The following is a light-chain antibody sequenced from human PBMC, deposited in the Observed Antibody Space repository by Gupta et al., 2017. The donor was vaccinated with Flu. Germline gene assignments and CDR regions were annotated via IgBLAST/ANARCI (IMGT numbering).Light chain of an antibody. Sequence: MTMTCTGTGADVGGYNSVSWFQQHPGEVPKLLIYEVSNRPSGVSDRFSGSKSGNTASLTISGLQAEDEADYYCASYKRNQTPEVFGTGTKVTVL. V-gene: IGLV2-14*01. CDR2: EVS. J-gene: IGLJ1*01. CDR3: ASYKRNQTPEV. CDR1: GADVGGYNS.